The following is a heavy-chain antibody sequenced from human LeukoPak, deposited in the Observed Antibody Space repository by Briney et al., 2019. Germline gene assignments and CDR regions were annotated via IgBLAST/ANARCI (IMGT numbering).Heavy chain of an antibody. D-gene: IGHD3-22*01. V-gene: IGHV3-74*01. CDR3: ARAADTSGYYQYGMDV. J-gene: IGHJ6*02. CDR2: INSDGSSA. Sequence: PGGSLRLSCAASGFTFSSYWLHWVRQAPGKGLVWVSRINSDGSSAIYADSVKGRFTISRDNARNTLYLQMNSLRAEDTALYYCARAADTSGYYQYGMDVWGQGTTVTVSS. CDR1: GFTFSSYW.